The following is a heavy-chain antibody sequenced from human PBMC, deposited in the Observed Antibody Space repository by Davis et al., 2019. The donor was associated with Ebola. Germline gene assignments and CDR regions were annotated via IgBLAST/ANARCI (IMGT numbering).Heavy chain of an antibody. CDR3: ARIVVVPAAIRRNYYYYGMDV. Sequence: SETLSLTCAVSGGSISSSNWWSWVRQPPGKGLEWIGEIYHSGSTNYNPSLKSRVTISVDKSKNQFSLKLSSVTAADTAVYYCARIVVVPAAIRRNYYYYGMDVWGQGTTVTVSS. J-gene: IGHJ6*02. CDR1: GGSISSSNW. CDR2: IYHSGST. D-gene: IGHD2-2*01. V-gene: IGHV4-4*02.